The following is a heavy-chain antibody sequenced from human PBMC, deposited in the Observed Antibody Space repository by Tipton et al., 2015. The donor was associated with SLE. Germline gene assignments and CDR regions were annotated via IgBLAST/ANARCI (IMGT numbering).Heavy chain of an antibody. CDR3: ARAGGHNYDSSGYHSEAFDI. Sequence: TLSLTCTVSGGSISSSSYYWGWIRQPPGKGLEWIGSIYYSGSTYYNPSLKSRVTISVDTFKNQFSLRLSSVTAADTAVYYCARAGGHNYDSSGYHSEAFDIWGQGTMVTVSS. CDR1: GGSISSSSYY. CDR2: IYYSGST. J-gene: IGHJ3*02. V-gene: IGHV4-39*07. D-gene: IGHD3-22*01.